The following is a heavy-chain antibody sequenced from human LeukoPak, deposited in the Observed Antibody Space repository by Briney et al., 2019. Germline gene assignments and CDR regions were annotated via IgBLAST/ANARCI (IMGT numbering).Heavy chain of an antibody. CDR1: GYTFTGYY. D-gene: IGHD3-10*01. CDR2: INPNTGAT. CDR3: ARAPSGGSGSFLFDP. V-gene: IGHV1-2*02. J-gene: IGHJ5*02. Sequence: ASVKVSCKASGYTFTGYYMHWVRQAPGQGLEWMGWINPNTGATKYAEKFQGRVTMTGDTSISTGYMELRSLRSDDTAVYYCARAPSGGSGSFLFDPWGQGTLVTVSS.